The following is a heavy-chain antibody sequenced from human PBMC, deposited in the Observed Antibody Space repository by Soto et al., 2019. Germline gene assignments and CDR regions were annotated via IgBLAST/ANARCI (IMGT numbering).Heavy chain of an antibody. CDR1: GGTFSSYT. CDR3: ARGAVVVVVAATHDAFDI. J-gene: IGHJ3*02. D-gene: IGHD2-15*01. CDR2: IIPILGIA. Sequence: QVQLVQSGAEVKKPGSSVKVSCKASGGTFSSYTISWVRQAPGQGLEWMGRIIPILGIANYAQKFQGRVTITADKSTSTAYMELSSLSSEDTAVYYCARGAVVVVVAATHDAFDIWGQGTMVTVSS. V-gene: IGHV1-69*02.